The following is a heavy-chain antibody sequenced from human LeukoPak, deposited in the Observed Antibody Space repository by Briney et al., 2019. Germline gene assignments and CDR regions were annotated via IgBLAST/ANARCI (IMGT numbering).Heavy chain of an antibody. CDR3: ARGSGYNRY. CDR2: IKQDGSEK. V-gene: IGHV3-7*03. CDR1: GFTFSDYS. J-gene: IGHJ4*02. Sequence: GGSLRLSCAASGFTFSDYSMSWVRQAPGKGLEWVANIKQDGSEKYYVDSVKGRFTISRDNAKNSLYLQMNSLRAEDTAVYYCARGSGYNRYWGQGTLVTVSS. D-gene: IGHD5-18*01.